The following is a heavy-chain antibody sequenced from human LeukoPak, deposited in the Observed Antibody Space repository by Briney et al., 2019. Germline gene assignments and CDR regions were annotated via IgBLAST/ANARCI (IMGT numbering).Heavy chain of an antibody. CDR3: ARNYCSGGSCYAPYYYYGMDV. V-gene: IGHV4-59*01. CDR1: GGSISSYY. Sequence: SETLSLTCTVSGGSISSYYWSWIRQPPGKGLEWIGYIYYSGSTNYNPSLKSRVTISVDTSKNQFSLKLSSVTAADTAVYYCARNYCSGGSCYAPYYYYGMDVWGQGTTVTVSS. CDR2: IYYSGST. J-gene: IGHJ6*02. D-gene: IGHD2-15*01.